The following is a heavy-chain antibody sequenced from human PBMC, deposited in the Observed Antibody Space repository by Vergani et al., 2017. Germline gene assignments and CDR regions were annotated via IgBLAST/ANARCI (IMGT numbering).Heavy chain of an antibody. J-gene: IGHJ6*02. CDR3: TRVSTTTYYYYYGMDV. Sequence: EVQLLESGGGLVQPGGSLRLSCAASGFTFSSYAMSWVRQAPGKGLEWVSAISGSGGSTYYADSVKGRFTISRDDSKSIAYLQMNSLKTEDTAVYYCTRVSTTTYYYYYGMDVWGQGTTVTVSS. D-gene: IGHD1-7*01. CDR1: GFTFSSYA. CDR2: ISGSGGST. V-gene: IGHV3-23*01.